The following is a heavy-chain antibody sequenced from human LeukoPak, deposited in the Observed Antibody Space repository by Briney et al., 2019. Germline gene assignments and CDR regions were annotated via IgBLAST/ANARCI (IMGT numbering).Heavy chain of an antibody. J-gene: IGHJ6*03. CDR2: IYYSGST. Sequence: SETLSLTCNVSGDSITSTYYWGWIRQPPGKGLEWIGYIYYSGSTNYNPSLKSRVTISVDTSKNQFSLKLSSVTAADTAVYYCARGQRYYYYYYMDVWGKGTTVTISS. CDR1: GDSITSTYY. V-gene: IGHV4-59*01. CDR3: ARGQRYYYYYYMDV.